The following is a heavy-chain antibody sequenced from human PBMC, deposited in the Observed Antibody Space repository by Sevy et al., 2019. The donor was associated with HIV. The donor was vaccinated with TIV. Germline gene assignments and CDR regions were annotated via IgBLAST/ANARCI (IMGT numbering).Heavy chain of an antibody. V-gene: IGHV1-18*01. CDR3: ARVRVVPAAIYYYYGMDV. Sequence: ASVKVSCKASGYTFTSYGISWVRQAPGQGLEGMGWISAYNGNTNYAQKLQGRVTITTDTSTSTANMELRSLRSDDTAVYYCARVRVVPAAIYYYYGMDVWGQGTTVTVSS. CDR1: GYTFTSYG. J-gene: IGHJ6*02. CDR2: ISAYNGNT. D-gene: IGHD2-2*01.